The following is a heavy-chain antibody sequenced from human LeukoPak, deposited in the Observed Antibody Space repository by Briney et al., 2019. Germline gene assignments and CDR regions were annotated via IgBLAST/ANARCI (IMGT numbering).Heavy chain of an antibody. CDR2: IYHSGST. D-gene: IGHD5-18*01. CDR3: ARGARGYSYGYVY. J-gene: IGHJ4*02. Sequence: TSETLSLTCTVSGGSVSSGSYYWSWIRQPPGKGLEWIGYIYHSGSTYYNPSLKSRVTISVDRSKNQFSLKLSSVTAADTAVYYCARGARGYSYGYVYWGQGTLVTVSS. CDR1: GGSVSSGSYY. V-gene: IGHV4-30-2*01.